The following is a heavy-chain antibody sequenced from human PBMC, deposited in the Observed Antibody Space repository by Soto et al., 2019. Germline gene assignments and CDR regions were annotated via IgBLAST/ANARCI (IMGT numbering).Heavy chain of an antibody. V-gene: IGHV1-69*01. CDR2: IIPIFGTA. D-gene: IGHD6-19*01. Sequence: QVQLVQSGAEVKKPGSSVKVSCKASGGTFSSYAISWVRQAPGQGLEWMGGIIPIFGTANYAQKFQGRVTITADESTSTAYMELSSLRSEDTAVYYCARGARQWLRKSLNYYYYGMDVWGQGTTVTVSS. CDR3: ARGARQWLRKSLNYYYYGMDV. J-gene: IGHJ6*02. CDR1: GGTFSSYA.